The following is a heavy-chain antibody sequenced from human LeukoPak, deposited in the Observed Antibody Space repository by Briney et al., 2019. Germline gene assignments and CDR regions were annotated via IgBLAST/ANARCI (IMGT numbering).Heavy chain of an antibody. J-gene: IGHJ4*02. CDR1: GFTVSSNY. D-gene: IGHD3-10*01. CDR2: IYSGGST. CDR3: ARVGSGSYEVDY. V-gene: IGHV3-53*01. Sequence: GGSLRLSCAASGFTVSSNYMSWVRQAPGKGLEWVSVIYSGGSTYYADSVKGRFTISRDNSKNTLYLQMNSLRAEDTAVYYCARVGSGSYEVDYWGQGTLVTVSS.